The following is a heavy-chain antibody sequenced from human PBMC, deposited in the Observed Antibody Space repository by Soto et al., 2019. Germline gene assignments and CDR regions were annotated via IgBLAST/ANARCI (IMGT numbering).Heavy chain of an antibody. D-gene: IGHD4-17*01. CDR3: AKDRLPKTVTTCGS. Sequence: QVQLVESGGGAVQPGRSLRLSCAASGFTFDSHGMHWVRQAPGKGLEWVAVISSDGNNKYYADSVKGRFTISRDNFNNILYRQMSSLRAEDTAVYYCAKDRLPKTVTTCGSWGQGTLVTVSS. CDR1: GFTFDSHG. V-gene: IGHV3-30*18. J-gene: IGHJ5*02. CDR2: ISSDGNNK.